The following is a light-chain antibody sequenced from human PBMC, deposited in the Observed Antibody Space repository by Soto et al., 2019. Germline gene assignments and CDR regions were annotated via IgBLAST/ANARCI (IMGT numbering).Light chain of an antibody. J-gene: IGKJ1*01. CDR1: QSISSW. CDR3: QQYNSYGT. CDR2: DAS. Sequence: DIQMTQTPYTLSASVGDRVTITCRASQSISSWLAWYQQKPGKAPKLLIYDASSLESGVPSRFSGSGSGTEFTLTISSLQPDDFATYYCQQYNSYGTFGQGAKVDI. V-gene: IGKV1-5*01.